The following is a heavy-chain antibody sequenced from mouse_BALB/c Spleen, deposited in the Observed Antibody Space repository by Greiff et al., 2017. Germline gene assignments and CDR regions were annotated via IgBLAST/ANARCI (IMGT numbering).Heavy chain of an antibody. CDR1: GFNIKDYY. Sequence: EVMLVESGAELVRPGALVKLSCKASGFNIKDYYMHWVKQRPEQGLEWIGWIDPENGNTIYDPKFQGKASITADTSSNTAYLQLSSLTSEDTAVDYCARVYYGSYAMDYWGQGTSVTVSS. V-gene: IGHV14-1*02. D-gene: IGHD1-2*01. CDR3: ARVYYGSYAMDY. CDR2: IDPENGNT. J-gene: IGHJ4*01.